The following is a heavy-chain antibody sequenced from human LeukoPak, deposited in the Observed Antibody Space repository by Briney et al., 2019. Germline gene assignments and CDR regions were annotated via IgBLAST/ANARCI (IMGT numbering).Heavy chain of an antibody. D-gene: IGHD5-12*01. J-gene: IGHJ4*02. CDR3: AKDRVGGYRVFDD. Sequence: KIGGSLRLSCAASGFTFSSYAMNWVRQAPGKGLEWVSVVSGTGTYYADSVKGRFTISRDNSKNTLYLQMDSLRVEDTALYYCAKDRVGGYRVFDDWGQGTLVTVSS. CDR1: GFTFSSYA. V-gene: IGHV3-23*01. CDR2: VSGTGT.